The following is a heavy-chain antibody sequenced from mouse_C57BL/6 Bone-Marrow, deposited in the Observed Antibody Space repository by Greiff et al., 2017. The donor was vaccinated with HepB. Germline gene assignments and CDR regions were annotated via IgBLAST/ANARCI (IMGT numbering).Heavy chain of an antibody. CDR1: GFSLTSYG. CDR3: ARLYSNYADYYAMDY. V-gene: IGHV2-6*03. D-gene: IGHD2-5*01. Sequence: VKLVESGPGLVAPSQSLSITCTVSGFSLTSYGVHWVRQPPGKGLEWLVVIWSDGSTTYNSALKSRLSISKDNSKSQVFLKMNSLQTDDTAMYYCARLYSNYADYYAMDYWGQGTSVTVSS. CDR2: IWSDGST. J-gene: IGHJ4*01.